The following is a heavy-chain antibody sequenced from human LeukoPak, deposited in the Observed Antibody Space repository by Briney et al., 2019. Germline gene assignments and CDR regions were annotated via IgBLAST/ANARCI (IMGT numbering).Heavy chain of an antibody. Sequence: SETLSLTCIVSGGSISHYYWSWVRQPAGKGLEWIGEINHSGSTNYNPSLKSRVTISVDTSKNQFSLKLSSVTAADTAVYYCARGPRIAAAGTEWFDPWGQGTLVTVSS. CDR3: ARGPRIAAAGTEWFDP. CDR1: GGSISHYY. D-gene: IGHD6-13*01. V-gene: IGHV4-34*01. CDR2: INHSGST. J-gene: IGHJ5*02.